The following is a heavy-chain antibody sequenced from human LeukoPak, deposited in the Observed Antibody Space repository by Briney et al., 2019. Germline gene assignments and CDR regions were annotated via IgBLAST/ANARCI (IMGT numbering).Heavy chain of an antibody. J-gene: IGHJ4*02. Sequence: GGSLRLSCAASRFTFSSYSMNWVRQAPGKGLEWVSSISSSSSYIYYADSVKGRFTISRDNAKNSLYLQMNSLRAEDTAVYYCARDVAGETDYWGQGTLVTVSS. CDR1: RFTFSSYS. D-gene: IGHD3-10*01. CDR3: ARDVAGETDY. CDR2: ISSSSSYI. V-gene: IGHV3-21*01.